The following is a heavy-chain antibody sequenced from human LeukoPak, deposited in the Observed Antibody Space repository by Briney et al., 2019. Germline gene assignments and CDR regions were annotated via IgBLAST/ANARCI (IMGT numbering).Heavy chain of an antibody. V-gene: IGHV3-30*02. D-gene: IGHD5-18*01. CDR2: IRYDGSNE. CDR3: AKGGSYTYGYFIDY. Sequence: PGGSLRLSCAASGFTFRYYGMHWVRQAPGKGLEWVSFIRYDGSNEYYSDSVKGRFTISRDNSKNTLYLQMHSLRAEDTALYYCAKGGSYTYGYFIDYWGQGSLVTVSS. CDR1: GFTFRYYG. J-gene: IGHJ4*02.